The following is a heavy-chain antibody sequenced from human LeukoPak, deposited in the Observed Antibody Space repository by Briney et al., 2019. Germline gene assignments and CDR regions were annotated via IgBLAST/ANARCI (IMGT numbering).Heavy chain of an antibody. CDR3: AVIRRVYYFDY. J-gene: IGHJ4*02. D-gene: IGHD2-8*01. V-gene: IGHV4-39*01. CDR1: GGSISSSSYY. CDR2: IYYSGST. Sequence: PSETLSLTCTVSGGSISSSSYYWGWIRQPPGKGLEWIGSIYYSGSTYYNPSLKSRVTISVDTSKNQFSLKLSSVTAADTAVYYCAVIRRVYYFDYWGQGTLVTVSS.